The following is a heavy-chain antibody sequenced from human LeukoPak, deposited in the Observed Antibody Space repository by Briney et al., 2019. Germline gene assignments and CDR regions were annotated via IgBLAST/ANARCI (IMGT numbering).Heavy chain of an antibody. CDR2: INHSGST. CDR1: GGSFSGYY. J-gene: IGHJ4*02. Sequence: SETLSLTCAVYGGSFSGYYWSWIRQPPGKGLEWIGEINHSGSTNYNPSFKSRVTISVDTSKNQFSLKLSSVTAADTAVYYCATGNSYYYDSSGYYWPIPDYWGQGTLVTVSS. CDR3: ATGNSYYYDSSGYYWPIPDY. D-gene: IGHD3-22*01. V-gene: IGHV4-34*01.